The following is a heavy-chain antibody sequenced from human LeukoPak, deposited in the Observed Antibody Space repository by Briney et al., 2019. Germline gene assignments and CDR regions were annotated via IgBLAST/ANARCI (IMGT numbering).Heavy chain of an antibody. CDR1: GGSVSSGSYY. D-gene: IGHD1-26*01. CDR3: ARESPGSGSCVPAGLDY. Sequence: PSETLSLTCTVSGGSVSSGSYYWSWIRQPPGKGLEWIGYIYYSGSTNYNPSLKSRVTISVDTSKNQFSLKLSSVTAADTAVYYCARESPGSGSCVPAGLDYWGQGTLVTVSS. V-gene: IGHV4-61*01. CDR2: IYYSGST. J-gene: IGHJ4*02.